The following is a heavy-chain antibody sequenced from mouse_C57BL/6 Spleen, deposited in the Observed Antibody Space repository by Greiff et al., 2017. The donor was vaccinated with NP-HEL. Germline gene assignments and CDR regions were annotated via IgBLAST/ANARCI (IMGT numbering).Heavy chain of an antibody. CDR1: GYTFTSYW. CDR2: IDPSDSYT. V-gene: IGHV1-59*01. CDR3: ARVRFDY. Sequence: QVQLQQSGAELVRPGTSVKLSCKASGYTFTSYWMHWVKQRPGQGLEWIGVIDPSDSYTNYNQKFKGKATLTVDTSSSTAYMQLSSLTSEDSAVYYCARVRFDYWGQGTTLTVSS. J-gene: IGHJ2*01.